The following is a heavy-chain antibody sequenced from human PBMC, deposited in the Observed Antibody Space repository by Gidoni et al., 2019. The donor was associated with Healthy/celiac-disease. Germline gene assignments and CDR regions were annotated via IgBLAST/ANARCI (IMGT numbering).Heavy chain of an antibody. CDR1: GFPFSSYV. CDR3: AKVYTGYSSGWYHYYYYYGMDV. CDR2: ISYDGSNK. D-gene: IGHD6-19*01. V-gene: IGHV3-30*18. Sequence: QLQLFESGGGVVLPGGSLRLSCAPSGFPFSSYVIHWLSQAPGKGLEGWAVISYDGSNKYYADSVKGRFTISRDNSKNTLYLQMNSLRAEDTAVYYCAKVYTGYSSGWYHYYYYYGMDVWGQGTTVTVSS. J-gene: IGHJ6*02.